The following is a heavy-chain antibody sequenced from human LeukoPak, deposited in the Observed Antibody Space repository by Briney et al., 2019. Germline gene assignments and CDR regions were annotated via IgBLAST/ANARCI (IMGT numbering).Heavy chain of an antibody. Sequence: PGGSLRLSCAASGITFSSYGMHWVRQAPGKGLEWVANIKQDGSEKYYVDSVKGRFTISRDNAKNSLYLQMNSLRAEDTAVYYCATEESSGWSHPFDYWGQGTLVTVSS. CDR2: IKQDGSEK. CDR1: GITFSSYG. V-gene: IGHV3-7*01. CDR3: ATEESSGWSHPFDY. J-gene: IGHJ4*02. D-gene: IGHD6-19*01.